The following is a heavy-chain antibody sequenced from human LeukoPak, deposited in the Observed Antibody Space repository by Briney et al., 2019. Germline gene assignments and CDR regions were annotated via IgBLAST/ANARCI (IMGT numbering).Heavy chain of an antibody. J-gene: IGHJ4*02. CDR1: GGTFSSYA. CDR3: ARDAGIVATAN. Sequence: ASVKVSCKASGGTFSSYAISWVRQAPGQGLEWMGGIIPIFGTANYAQKFQGRVTITADESTSTAYMELSSLRSEDTAVYYCARDAGIVATANWGQGTLVAVSS. D-gene: IGHD5-12*01. V-gene: IGHV1-69*13. CDR2: IIPIFGTA.